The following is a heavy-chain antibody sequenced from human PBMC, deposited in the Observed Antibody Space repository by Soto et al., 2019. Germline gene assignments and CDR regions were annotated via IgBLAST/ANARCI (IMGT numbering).Heavy chain of an antibody. CDR1: GGSITSDYSC. J-gene: IGHJ4*02. CDR2: IFDSGTT. CDR3: GGHGYFAIDY. V-gene: IGHV4-30-4*01. Sequence: PSEILSLTCTVSGGSITSDYSCWSWIRQPPGEGLEWIGHIFDSGTTYTNPSLRSQVAISLDKSKNQFFLKLSSVTAADTAVYYCGGHGYFAIDYWGQGLMVTVSS. D-gene: IGHD5-12*01.